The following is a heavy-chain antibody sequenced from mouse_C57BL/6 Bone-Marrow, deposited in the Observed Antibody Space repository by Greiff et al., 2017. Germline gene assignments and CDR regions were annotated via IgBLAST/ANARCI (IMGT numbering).Heavy chain of an antibody. CDR3: ASSTTVVEVDY. Sequence: QVQLQQPGAELVKPGASVKLSCKASGYTFTSYWMHWVKQRPGQGLEWIGMIHPNSGSTNYNEKFKSKATLTVDKSSSTAYMQLSSLTSEDAAVYYCASSTTVVEVDYWGQGTTLTVSS. CDR1: GYTFTSYW. D-gene: IGHD1-1*01. CDR2: IHPNSGST. V-gene: IGHV1-64*01. J-gene: IGHJ2*01.